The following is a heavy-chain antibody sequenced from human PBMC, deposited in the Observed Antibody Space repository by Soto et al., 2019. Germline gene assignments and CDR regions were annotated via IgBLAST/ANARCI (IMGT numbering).Heavy chain of an antibody. D-gene: IGHD3-16*01. V-gene: IGHV3-30-3*01. Sequence: QVQLVESGGGVVQPGRSLRLSCAASGFTFSSYAMHWVRQAPGKGLEWVAVISYDGSNNYYADSVKGRFTISRDNSKNTLYLQMNSLRAEDTAVYYCARETFKYYYYGMDVWGQGTTVTVSS. J-gene: IGHJ6*02. CDR2: ISYDGSNN. CDR1: GFTFSSYA. CDR3: ARETFKYYYYGMDV.